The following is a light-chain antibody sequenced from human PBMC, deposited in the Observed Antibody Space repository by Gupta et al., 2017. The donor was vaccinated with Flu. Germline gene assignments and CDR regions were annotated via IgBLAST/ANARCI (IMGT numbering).Light chain of an antibody. CDR3: QASESGSDHVV. CDR2: EDS. V-gene: IGLV3-21*02. CDR1: NIGSKS. J-gene: IGLJ2*01. Sequence: SYVLTQPPSASVAPGHTASITCRGNNIGSKSVHWYQEKPGKAPVLVVYEDSDRPSGIPERFSGSNSGKTDTLTISRVEAGDEADYYCQASESGSDHVVFGGGTKMTVL.